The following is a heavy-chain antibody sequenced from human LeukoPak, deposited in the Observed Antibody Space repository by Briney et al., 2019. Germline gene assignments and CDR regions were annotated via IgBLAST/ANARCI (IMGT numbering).Heavy chain of an antibody. V-gene: IGHV4-39*01. CDR3: ATGSSIYYYYYYMDV. D-gene: IGHD2/OR15-2a*01. CDR1: GGSISSGSYY. J-gene: IGHJ6*03. Sequence: SETLSLTCSVSGGSISSGSYYWGWIRQPPGKGLEWIGSLYYRGTTYYSPSLESRVTISVDTSKNQFSLKLSSVTAADTAVYYCATGSSIYYYYYYMDVWGKGIPVTVSS. CDR2: LYYRGTT.